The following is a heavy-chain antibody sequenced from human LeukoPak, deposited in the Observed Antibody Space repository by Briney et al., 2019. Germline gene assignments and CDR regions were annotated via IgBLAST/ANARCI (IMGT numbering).Heavy chain of an antibody. Sequence: ASVNVSFKSSGYTFTNYYMHWVRQAPGQGLEWMGIINPSGASTSYAQKFQGRVTMTRDTSTSTVYMELSSLRSEDTAVYYCARARVVVTATPSDYWGQGTLVTVSS. D-gene: IGHD2-21*02. J-gene: IGHJ4*02. CDR3: ARARVVVTATPSDY. V-gene: IGHV1-46*01. CDR2: INPSGAST. CDR1: GYTFTNYY.